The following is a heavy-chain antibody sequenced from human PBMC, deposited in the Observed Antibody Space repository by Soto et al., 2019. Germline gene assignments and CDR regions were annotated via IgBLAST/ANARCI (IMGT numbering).Heavy chain of an antibody. V-gene: IGHV3-23*01. Sequence: GGSLRLSCAASGFMFSSHGMSWVRQAPGKGLEWVSSISSGGDLTYYADSVKGRFTVSRDNPKNTLSLQINSLRAEDTAAYYCARGQSSTSSRWWFGPWGQGTLVTVSS. CDR3: ARGQSSTSSRWWFGP. CDR1: GFMFSSHG. CDR2: ISSGGDLT. J-gene: IGHJ5*02. D-gene: IGHD2-2*01.